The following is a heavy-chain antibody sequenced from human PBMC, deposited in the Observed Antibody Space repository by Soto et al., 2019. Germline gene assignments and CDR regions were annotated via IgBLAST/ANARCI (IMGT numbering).Heavy chain of an antibody. D-gene: IGHD1-26*01. CDR1: GFTFSSYA. J-gene: IGHJ5*01. CDR3: AKDGVAGAIADRFDS. CDR2: VSDSGRRT. Sequence: GGSLRLSCAASGFTFSSYAMNWVRQAPGKGLEWVAVVSDSGRRTDCAESVKGRFTISRDSSKNTVYLEMNTLRAEDTAVYYCAKDGVAGAIADRFDSWGQGTLVTVS. V-gene: IGHV3-23*01.